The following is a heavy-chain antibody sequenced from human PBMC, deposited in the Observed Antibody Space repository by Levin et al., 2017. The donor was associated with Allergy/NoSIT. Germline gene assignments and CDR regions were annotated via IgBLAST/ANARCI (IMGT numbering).Heavy chain of an antibody. D-gene: IGHD3-22*01. J-gene: IGHJ4*02. Sequence: AGGSLRLSCAASGFTFSDHYMDWVRQAPGKGLEWVGRTRKKANSYTTEYAASVKGRFAISRDDSKNSLYLQMNNLKTEDTAVYYCARVDANSGYSFDSWGQGTLVTVSS. CDR2: TRKKANSYTT. CDR3: ARVDANSGYSFDS. V-gene: IGHV3-72*01. CDR1: GFTFSDHY.